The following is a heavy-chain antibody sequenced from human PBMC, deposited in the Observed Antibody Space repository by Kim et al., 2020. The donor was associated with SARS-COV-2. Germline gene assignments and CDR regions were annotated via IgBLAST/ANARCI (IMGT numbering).Heavy chain of an antibody. V-gene: IGHV3-43*02. J-gene: IGHJ4*02. Sequence: GGSLRLSCAASGFTFDDYVMHWVRQAPGKGLEWVALISGDGGSTYYADSVKGRFTISRDNNKNSLYLQMSSLRTEDTALYYCAKDIATRDRSCYSDYWGQGTLVTVSS. CDR2: ISGDGGST. CDR3: AKDIATRDRSCYSDY. D-gene: IGHD3-22*01. CDR1: GFTFDDYV.